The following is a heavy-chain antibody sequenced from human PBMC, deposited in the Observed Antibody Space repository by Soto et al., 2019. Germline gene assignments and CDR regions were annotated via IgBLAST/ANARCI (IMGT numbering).Heavy chain of an antibody. CDR1: GYTFTSYG. CDR3: ARVRGDIVVVPAATPYYYYGMDV. Sequence: GSVKVSCKASGYTFTSYGISWVREAPGQGLEWMGWISAYNGNTNYAQKLQGRVTMTTDTSTSIAYMELRSLRSDDTAVYYCARVRGDIVVVPAATPYYYYGMDVWGQGTTVTVSS. D-gene: IGHD2-2*01. J-gene: IGHJ6*02. V-gene: IGHV1-18*01. CDR2: ISAYNGNT.